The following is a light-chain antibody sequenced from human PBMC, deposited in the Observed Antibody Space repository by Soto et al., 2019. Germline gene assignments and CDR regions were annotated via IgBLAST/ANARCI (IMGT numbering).Light chain of an antibody. Sequence: QSVLTQPASVSGSPGQSITISCTGTSSDIGNYDFVSWYQQVPGTAPKAMIYEVSSRPSGVSHRFSGSKSGNTASLTISGRLAEDDAYYYCCSYTTSTTFILFGGGTKLTVL. CDR1: SSDIGNYDF. V-gene: IGLV2-14*01. J-gene: IGLJ2*01. CDR2: EVS. CDR3: CSYTTSTTFIL.